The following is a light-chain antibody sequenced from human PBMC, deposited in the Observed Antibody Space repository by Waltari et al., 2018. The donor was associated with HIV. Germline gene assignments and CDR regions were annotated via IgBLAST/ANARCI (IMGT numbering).Light chain of an antibody. J-gene: IGKJ2*01. CDR2: GAS. CDR1: QSVYNN. CDR3: QQYDRWPQT. Sequence: EIVMTQSPVSLSVSPGEGATPSCRASQSVYNNVAWYQQQSGQAPRLLIFGASTRASGVPLRFSGSGSGTEFTLTISSLRSEDFVVYYCQQYDRWPQTFGQGTKLEIK. V-gene: IGKV3-15*01.